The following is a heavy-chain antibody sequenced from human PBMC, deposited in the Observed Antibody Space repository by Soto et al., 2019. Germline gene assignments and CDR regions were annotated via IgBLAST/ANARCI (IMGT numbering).Heavy chain of an antibody. CDR3: ARYDSSGYYWPYYYYGMDV. J-gene: IGHJ6*02. D-gene: IGHD3-22*01. CDR2: ISSSSSYI. CDR1: ELTFSAYS. Sequence: WGSLRLSWTAAELTFSAYSGSRVIKEKGKGLEWVSSISSSSSYIYYADSVKGRFTISRDNAKNSLYLQMNSLRAEDTAVYYCARYDSSGYYWPYYYYGMDVWGQGTTVTVSS. V-gene: IGHV3-21*01.